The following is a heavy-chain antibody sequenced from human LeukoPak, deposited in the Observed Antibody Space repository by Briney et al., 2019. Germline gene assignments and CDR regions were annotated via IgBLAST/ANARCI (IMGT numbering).Heavy chain of an antibody. Sequence: SETLSLTCTVSGVSIRGDTYYWGWIRQPPGNGLEWIGNYHIGNTYYNPSLKSRVTISEDTSKNQFSLKLSSVTAADTAVYFCARERVGYTIDRGFDQWGQGILVTVSS. D-gene: IGHD1-26*01. V-gene: IGHV4-39*02. J-gene: IGHJ4*02. CDR3: ARERVGYTIDRGFDQ. CDR2: YHIGNT. CDR1: GVSIRGDTYY.